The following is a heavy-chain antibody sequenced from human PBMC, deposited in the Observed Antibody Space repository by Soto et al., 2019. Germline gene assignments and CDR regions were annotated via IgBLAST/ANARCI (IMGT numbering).Heavy chain of an antibody. J-gene: IGHJ3*02. D-gene: IGHD2-15*01. Sequence: GGSLRLSCAASGFTFSSYAMSWVRQAPGKGLEWVSSISGGGGSTYYADSVKGRFTISRDNYKNPLYLQMNSVMAEDRAVYYCAKYRMGYCSGGSCYDAFDIWGQGTMGTVS. CDR1: GFTFSSYA. CDR3: AKYRMGYCSGGSCYDAFDI. V-gene: IGHV3-23*01. CDR2: ISGGGGST.